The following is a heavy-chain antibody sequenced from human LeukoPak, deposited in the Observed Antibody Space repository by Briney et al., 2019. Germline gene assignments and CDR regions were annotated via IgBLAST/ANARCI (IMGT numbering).Heavy chain of an antibody. D-gene: IGHD5-18*01. V-gene: IGHV3-23*01. CDR3: AKHADTAMVGDYFDY. CDR1: GFTFSSYA. J-gene: IGHJ4*02. CDR2: ISGSGGST. Sequence: PGGSLRLSCAASGFTFSSYAMSWVRQAPGKGLEWVSAISGSGGSTYYADSVEGRFTISRDNSKNTLYLQMNSLRAEDTAVYYCAKHADTAMVGDYFDYWSQGTVVSVSS.